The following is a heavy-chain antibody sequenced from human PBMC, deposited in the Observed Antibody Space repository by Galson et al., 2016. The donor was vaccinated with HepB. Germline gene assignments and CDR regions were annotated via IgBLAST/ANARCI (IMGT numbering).Heavy chain of an antibody. J-gene: IGHJ6*02. D-gene: IGHD6-19*01. Sequence: SETLSLTCAVFGGSFSGYNLTWIRQPPGKGLEWIGEIHHSGSTIYNPSLKSRVTLSVDTSKNQLSLSLRSVTAADTAVYYCARPRSGPVGRNYYMDVWGQGTTVTISS. CDR3: ARPRSGPVGRNYYMDV. CDR1: GGSFSGYN. CDR2: IHHSGST. V-gene: IGHV4-34*01.